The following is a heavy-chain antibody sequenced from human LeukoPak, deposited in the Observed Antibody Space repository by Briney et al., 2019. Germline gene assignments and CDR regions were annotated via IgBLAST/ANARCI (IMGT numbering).Heavy chain of an antibody. CDR2: FSATDGST. Sequence: GGSLRLSCAASGFSFSTYAMTGVRQAPGKARNWFPAFSATDGSTQYADSMKGRFTISRDSTTNTLFLQINSLRAEDTAVYYCARCQMAAAGTGAFDVWGQGTMVTVSS. CDR1: GFSFSTYA. D-gene: IGHD6-13*01. V-gene: IGHV3-23*01. CDR3: ARCQMAAAGTGAFDV. J-gene: IGHJ3*01.